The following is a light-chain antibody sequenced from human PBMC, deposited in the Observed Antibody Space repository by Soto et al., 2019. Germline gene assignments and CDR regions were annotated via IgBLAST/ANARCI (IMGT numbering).Light chain of an antibody. Sequence: IVLTQCPRTLTLKPGERTTLSCRASQSISRYLAWYQQKPGQGPRLLIYGASSRATGTPDRFSGSGSGTDFTLTINRLEPEDFALYYCQQYGSSPPTFGQGTKVDI. J-gene: IGKJ1*01. CDR2: GAS. CDR1: QSISRY. CDR3: QQYGSSPPT. V-gene: IGKV3-20*01.